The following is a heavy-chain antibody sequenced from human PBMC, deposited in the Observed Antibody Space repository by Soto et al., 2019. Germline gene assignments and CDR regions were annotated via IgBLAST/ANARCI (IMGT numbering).Heavy chain of an antibody. J-gene: IGHJ4*02. CDR2: IYSGGST. CDR1: GFTVSSNY. Sequence: GGSLRLSCAASGFTVSSNYMSWVRRAPGKGLECVSVIYSGGSTYYADSVKGRFTISRDNSRNTVYLQMNTLRAEDTALYYCARPTPICSGGSCYSGAYWGQGTLVTVSS. V-gene: IGHV3-66*04. D-gene: IGHD2-15*01. CDR3: ARPTPICSGGSCYSGAY.